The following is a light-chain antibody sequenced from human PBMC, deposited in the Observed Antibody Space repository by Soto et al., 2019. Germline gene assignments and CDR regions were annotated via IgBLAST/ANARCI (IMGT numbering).Light chain of an antibody. Sequence: EIVMTQSPATLSVSPGERATLPCRDSQSVRTNLAWYQQKPGQAPRLLIYAASTRATGIPARFSGSGSGTEFTLTISSLLSDDSALYYCQQYNSWPPITFGPGTKVDIK. V-gene: IGKV3-15*01. CDR2: AAS. J-gene: IGKJ3*01. CDR3: QQYNSWPPIT. CDR1: QSVRTN.